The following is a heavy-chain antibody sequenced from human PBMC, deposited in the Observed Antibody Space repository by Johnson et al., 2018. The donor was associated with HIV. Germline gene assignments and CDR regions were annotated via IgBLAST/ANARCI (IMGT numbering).Heavy chain of an antibody. J-gene: IGHJ3*02. V-gene: IGHV3-23*04. Sequence: VQLVESGGGVVQPGRSLRLSCAASGFTFSSYGMHWVRQAPGKGLEWVSTVTGSDSSSYYADSVKGRFAISRDDSKNTLFLQMNSLRAEDTAIYYCAKDPTAMVTAYAFDIWGQGTMVTVSS. CDR1: GFTFSSYG. CDR2: VTGSDSSS. CDR3: AKDPTAMVTAYAFDI. D-gene: IGHD5-18*01.